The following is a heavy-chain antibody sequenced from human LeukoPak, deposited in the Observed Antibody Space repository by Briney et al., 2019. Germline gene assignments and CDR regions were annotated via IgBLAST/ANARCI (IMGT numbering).Heavy chain of an antibody. CDR2: IYSGGST. J-gene: IGHJ4*02. CDR1: GFTVRSNY. D-gene: IGHD3-10*01. CDR3: ARDTYYGSGSYDY. V-gene: IGHV3-53*01. Sequence: GGSLRLSCAASGFTVRSNYMSWVRQAPGRGLEWVSVIYSGGSTYYSDSVKGRFTISRDDSRNTLYLQMNSLRVEDTAVYYCARDTYYGSGSYDYWGQGTLVTVSS.